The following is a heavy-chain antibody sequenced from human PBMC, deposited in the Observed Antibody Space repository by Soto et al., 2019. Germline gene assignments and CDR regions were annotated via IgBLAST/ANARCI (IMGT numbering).Heavy chain of an antibody. J-gene: IGHJ6*02. CDR1: GFTLRSYE. V-gene: IGHV3-48*03. D-gene: IGHD1-1*01. CDR2: ISSSGSTI. Sequence: GGSLRLSCAASGFTLRSYEMNWVRRAPGKGLEWVSYISSSGSTIYYADSVKGRFTISRDNAQHSLYLQMNSLRAEDPAVYYCARDDINWNGVIPYYYYGMDVWGQGTTVTVSS. CDR3: ARDDINWNGVIPYYYYGMDV.